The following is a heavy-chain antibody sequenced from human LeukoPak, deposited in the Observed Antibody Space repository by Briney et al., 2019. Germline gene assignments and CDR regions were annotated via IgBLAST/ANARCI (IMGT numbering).Heavy chain of an antibody. Sequence: GGSLRLSCAASGFTFSGSAMHWVRQASGKGLEWVGRIRSKANSYATAYAASVKGRFTISRDDSKNTAYLQMNSLKTEDTAVYSCTFGSTSSQLTNPWGQGTLVTVSS. D-gene: IGHD2-2*01. J-gene: IGHJ5*02. CDR2: IRSKANSYAT. CDR3: TFGSTSSQLTNP. V-gene: IGHV3-73*01. CDR1: GFTFSGSA.